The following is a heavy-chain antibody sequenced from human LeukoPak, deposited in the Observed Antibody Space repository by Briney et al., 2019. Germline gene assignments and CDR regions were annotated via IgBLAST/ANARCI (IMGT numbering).Heavy chain of an antibody. CDR3: TRSLDY. Sequence: GGSLRLSCAASGFIFSGYWMDWVRQAPGKGLEWVANIKPDGSEIYYVDSVKGRFTISRDNAKNSLYLQMNSLRVEDTAVYYCTRSLDYWGQGTLVTVSS. D-gene: IGHD2-15*01. CDR2: IKPDGSEI. V-gene: IGHV3-7*02. J-gene: IGHJ4*02. CDR1: GFIFSGYW.